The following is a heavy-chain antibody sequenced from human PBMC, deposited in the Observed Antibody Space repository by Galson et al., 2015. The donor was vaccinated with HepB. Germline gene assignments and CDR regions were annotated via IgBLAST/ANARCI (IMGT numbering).Heavy chain of an antibody. CDR2: ISPDGSNR. V-gene: IGHV3-30*04. Sequence: SLRLSCAASGFSFRSYAMHWVRQAPGKGLEWVAVISPDGSNRFYADPVKGPFTIPRDNSQITLYLQMVSLRSEDTAVYFCARETCSSTNCYMAPTDAFDLWGQGTMITVSS. CDR1: GFSFRSYA. D-gene: IGHD2-2*01. CDR3: ARETCSSTNCYMAPTDAFDL. J-gene: IGHJ3*01.